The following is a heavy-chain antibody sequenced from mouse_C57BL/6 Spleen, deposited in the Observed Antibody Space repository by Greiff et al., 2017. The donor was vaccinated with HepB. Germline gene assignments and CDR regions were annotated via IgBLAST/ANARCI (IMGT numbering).Heavy chain of an antibody. CDR2: IRSKSNNYAT. J-gene: IGHJ4*01. D-gene: IGHD2-4*01. CDR1: GFSFNTYA. CDR3: VRQAIYYDYDFYAMDY. V-gene: IGHV10-1*01. Sequence: GGGLVQPKGSLKLSCAASGFSFNTYAMNWVRQAPGKGLEWVARIRSKSNNYATYYADSVKDRFTISRDDSESMLYLQMNNLKTEDTAMYYCVRQAIYYDYDFYAMDYWGQGTSVTVSS.